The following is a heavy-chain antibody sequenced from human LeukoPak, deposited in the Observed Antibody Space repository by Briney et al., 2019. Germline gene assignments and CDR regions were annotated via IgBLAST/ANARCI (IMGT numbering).Heavy chain of an antibody. J-gene: IGHJ4*02. V-gene: IGHV3-48*03. CDR3: ARRGRYSYEDY. CDR2: ISSSGSTI. D-gene: IGHD5-18*01. CDR1: GFTFSSYE. Sequence: PGGSLRLSCAASGFTFSSYEMNWVRQAPGKGLEWVSYISSSGSTIYYADSVKGRFTISRDNAKNSLYLQMNSLRAEDTAVYYCARRGRYSYEDYWGQGTLIVVSS.